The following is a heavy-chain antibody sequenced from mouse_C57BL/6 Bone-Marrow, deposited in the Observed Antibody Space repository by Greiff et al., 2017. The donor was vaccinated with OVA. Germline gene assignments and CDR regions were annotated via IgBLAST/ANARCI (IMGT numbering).Heavy chain of an antibody. Sequence: VKLMESGGDLVKPGGSLKLSCAASGFTFSSYGMSWVRQTTDKRLEWVATISSGGSYTYYPDSVKGRFTISRDNAKNTLYLQRSSLKSEDTAMYYCASRYYYGSSPWFAYWGQGTLVTVSA. CDR1: GFTFSSYG. CDR2: ISSGGSYT. CDR3: ASRYYYGSSPWFAY. D-gene: IGHD1-1*01. V-gene: IGHV5-6*02. J-gene: IGHJ3*01.